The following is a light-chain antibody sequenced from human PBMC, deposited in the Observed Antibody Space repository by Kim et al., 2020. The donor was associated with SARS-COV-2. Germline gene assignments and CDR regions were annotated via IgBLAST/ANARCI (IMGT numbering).Light chain of an antibody. CDR3: QQLNRYPRLT. Sequence: DIQLTQSPSFLSASVGDRVTITCRASQGISSYLAWYQQKPGKAPKLLIYAASTLQSGVPSRFSGSGSGTEFTLTISSLQPEDFAAYYCQQLNRYPRLTFGGGPKLEI. J-gene: IGKJ4*01. CDR1: QGISSY. V-gene: IGKV1-9*01. CDR2: AAS.